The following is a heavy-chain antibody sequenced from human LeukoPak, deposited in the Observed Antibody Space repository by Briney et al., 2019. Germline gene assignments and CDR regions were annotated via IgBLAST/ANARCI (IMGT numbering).Heavy chain of an antibody. CDR1: GGSISSSSYY. CDR2: IYYSGST. D-gene: IGHD3-3*01. Sequence: PSETLSLTCTVSGGSISSSSYYWGWIRQPPGKGLEWIGSIYYSGSTYYNPSLKSRVTISVDTPKNQFSLKLSSVTAADTAVYYCASDTYYDFWSGYYTTKFDYWGQGTLVTVSS. V-gene: IGHV4-39*01. CDR3: ASDTYYDFWSGYYTTKFDY. J-gene: IGHJ4*02.